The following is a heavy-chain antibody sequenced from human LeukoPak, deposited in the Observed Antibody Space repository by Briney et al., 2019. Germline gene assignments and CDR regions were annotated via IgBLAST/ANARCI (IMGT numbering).Heavy chain of an antibody. V-gene: IGHV4-59*11. J-gene: IGHJ6*03. D-gene: IGHD3-16*01. CDR1: GGSISSHY. CDR3: ASLFGYYYYMDV. CDR2: IYYSGST. Sequence: PSETLSLTCTVSGGSISSHYWSWIRQPPGKGLEWIGYIYYSGSTNYNPSLKSRVTISVDTSKNQFSLKLGSVTAADTAVYYCASLFGYYYYMDVWGKGTTVTVSS.